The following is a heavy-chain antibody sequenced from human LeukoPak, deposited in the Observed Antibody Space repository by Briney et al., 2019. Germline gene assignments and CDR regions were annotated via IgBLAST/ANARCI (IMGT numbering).Heavy chain of an antibody. J-gene: IGHJ6*02. CDR2: ISSSGSTI. V-gene: IGHV3-11*01. Sequence: GGSLRLSCAASGFTFSDYYMSWIRQAPGKGLEWVSYISSSGSTIYYADSVKGRFTISRDNAKNSLYLQMNSLRAEDTAVYYCARDQGPPGPPNTYYYYYGMDVWGQGATVTVSS. CDR3: ARDQGPPGPPNTYYYYYGMDV. D-gene: IGHD7-27*01. CDR1: GFTFSDYY.